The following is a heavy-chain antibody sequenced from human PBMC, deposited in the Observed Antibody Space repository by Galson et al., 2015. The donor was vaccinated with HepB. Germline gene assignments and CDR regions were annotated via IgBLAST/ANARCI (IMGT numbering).Heavy chain of an antibody. Sequence: SLRLSCAASGFTFRTSGMTWVRQAPGKGLEWVAVIGYSETYKHYADSVKGRFAISRDNAKYSVYPQMNSLRVEDTAVYYCARDASEWSRDYWGQGTLVAVSS. V-gene: IGHV3-21*01. J-gene: IGHJ4*02. CDR2: IGYSETYK. D-gene: IGHD3-3*01. CDR1: GFTFRTSG. CDR3: ARDASEWSRDY.